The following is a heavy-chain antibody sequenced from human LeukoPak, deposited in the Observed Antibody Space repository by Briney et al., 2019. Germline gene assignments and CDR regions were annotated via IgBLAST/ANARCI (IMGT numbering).Heavy chain of an antibody. V-gene: IGHV4-38-2*01. Sequence: SETLSLTCAVSGYSISSGYYWGWIRQPPGKGLEWIGSIYHSGSTYYNPSLKSRVTISVYTSKNQFSLKLSSVTAADTAVYYCARLALSGSYYPNYWGQGTLVTVSS. J-gene: IGHJ4*02. CDR3: ARLALSGSYYPNY. CDR1: GYSISSGYY. D-gene: IGHD1-26*01. CDR2: IYHSGST.